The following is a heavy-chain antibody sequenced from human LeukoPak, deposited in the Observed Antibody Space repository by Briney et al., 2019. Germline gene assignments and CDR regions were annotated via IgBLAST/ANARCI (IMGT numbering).Heavy chain of an antibody. CDR3: ARDSAYGDGYNASGY. D-gene: IGHD5-24*01. V-gene: IGHV3-53*01. J-gene: IGHJ4*02. Sequence: QAGGSLRLSCAVSGFTVSGNYMSWVRQAPGKGLEWVSVLYNGGNTYYADSVKGRFTVSRDNSKNTLYLQMNSLRAEDTAVYYCARDSAYGDGYNASGYWGQGTLVTVSS. CDR1: GFTVSGNY. CDR2: LYNGGNT.